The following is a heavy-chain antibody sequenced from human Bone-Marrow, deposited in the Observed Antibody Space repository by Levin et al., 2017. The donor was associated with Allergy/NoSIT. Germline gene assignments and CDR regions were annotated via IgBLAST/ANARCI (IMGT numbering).Heavy chain of an antibody. J-gene: IGHJ5*02. D-gene: IGHD5-12*01. V-gene: IGHV3-21*01. Sequence: PSETLSLTCAASGFTFSSYSMNWVRQAPGKGLDWVSSITSSGTYIYYADSVKGRVTISRDNAKNSLFLQMNSLTAADTAVYYCARGLEYSGLPWGQGTLVTVSS. CDR1: GFTFSSYS. CDR2: ITSSGTYI. CDR3: ARGLEYSGLP.